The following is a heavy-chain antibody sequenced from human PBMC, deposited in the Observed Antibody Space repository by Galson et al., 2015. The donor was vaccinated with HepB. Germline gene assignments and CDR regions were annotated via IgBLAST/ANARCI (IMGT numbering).Heavy chain of an antibody. V-gene: IGHV3-21*01. CDR2: ISSSSSYI. Sequence: SLRLSCAASEFTFSTYSMNWVCQAPGRGLEWVSSISSSSSYIHYADSVKGRFTISRDNAKNSLYLQMNSLRGEDTAVYYCARVGYGAHNWFDPWGQGTLVTVSS. CDR1: EFTFSTYS. CDR3: ARVGYGAHNWFDP. J-gene: IGHJ5*02. D-gene: IGHD4-17*01.